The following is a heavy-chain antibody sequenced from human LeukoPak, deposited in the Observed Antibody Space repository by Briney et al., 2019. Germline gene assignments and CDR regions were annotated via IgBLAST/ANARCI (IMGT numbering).Heavy chain of an antibody. V-gene: IGHV3-23*01. CDR3: AKGAAAGLVDWFDP. CDR2: ITGDGAT. J-gene: IGHJ5*02. CDR1: GFTFTNFA. D-gene: IGHD6-25*01. Sequence: GGSLRLSCAVSGFTFTNFAMMWVRQAPGKGLQWVSSITGDGATYYSDSVRGRFMLSRDTSKNTLYLQMNSLTAEDTALYYCAKGAAAGLVDWFDPWGQGTLVTVSS.